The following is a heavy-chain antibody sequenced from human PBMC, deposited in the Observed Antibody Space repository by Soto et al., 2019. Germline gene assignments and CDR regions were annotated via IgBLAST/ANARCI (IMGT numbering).Heavy chain of an antibody. D-gene: IGHD6-19*01. CDR2: IYYSGST. CDR3: ARDSSGWYYFDY. Sequence: SETLSLTCTVSGGSISSYYWSWIRQPPGKGLEWIGYIYYSGSTNYNPSLKSRVTISVDTSKNQFSLKLSSVTAADTAVYYCARDSSGWYYFDYWGQGTLVTVSS. J-gene: IGHJ4*02. CDR1: GGSISSYY. V-gene: IGHV4-59*08.